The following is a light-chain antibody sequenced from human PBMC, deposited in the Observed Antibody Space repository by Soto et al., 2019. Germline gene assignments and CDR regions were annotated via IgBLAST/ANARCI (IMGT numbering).Light chain of an antibody. CDR2: GSS. J-gene: IGKJ2*01. CDR3: HQYGSSPPYT. CDR1: QSINNNY. Sequence: EVVLTQSPGTLSLSPGERATLSCRGSQSINNNYSAWYQQRPGQAPRLLIYGSSDRATGIPDRFSGSGSGTDFTLTISRLEPEDFALYYCHQYGSSPPYTFGQGTKLDI. V-gene: IGKV3-20*01.